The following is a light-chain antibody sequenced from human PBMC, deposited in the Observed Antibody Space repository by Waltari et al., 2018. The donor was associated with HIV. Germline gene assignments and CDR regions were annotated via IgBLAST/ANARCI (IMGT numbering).Light chain of an antibody. CDR3: QTWCTGIQDGV. CDR1: SGQSHYA. J-gene: IGLJ3*02. Sequence: QLVLTQSPSASESLGASVKLTCSLSSGQSHYAIAWHQQQAQRGSRYLMKINSDGYYIKGDGFPYCVSGSSSGTVRSLICFSLQSEEEADYYCQTWCTGIQDGVFGGGTTLTVL. CDR2: INSDGYY. V-gene: IGLV4-69*01.